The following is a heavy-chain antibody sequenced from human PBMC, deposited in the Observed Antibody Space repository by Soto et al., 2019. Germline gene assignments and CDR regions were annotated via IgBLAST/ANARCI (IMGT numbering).Heavy chain of an antibody. D-gene: IGHD3-9*01. Sequence: PGGSLRLSCAASGFTFSSYSMNWVRQAPGQALDWVSSIGSSSSYIYYADSVKGRFIIARDNAKNSLYVQMNSLRAEDTAVYYCARVLAVLRYFDWLPHDAFDIWGQGTMVTVSS. CDR1: GFTFSSYS. V-gene: IGHV3-21*01. J-gene: IGHJ3*02. CDR3: ARVLAVLRYFDWLPHDAFDI. CDR2: IGSSSSYI.